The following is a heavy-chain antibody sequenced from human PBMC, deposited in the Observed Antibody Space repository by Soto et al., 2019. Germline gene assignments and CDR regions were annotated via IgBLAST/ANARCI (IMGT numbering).Heavy chain of an antibody. CDR3: ARGRQWLVQGSWFDP. CDR1: GYTLTSYY. Sequence: ASVKVSCKASGYTLTSYYMHWVRQTPGQGLEWMGIINPSGGSTSYAQKFQGRVTMTRDTSTSTVYMELSSLRSEDTAVYYCARGRQWLVQGSWFDPWGQGTLVTVSS. CDR2: INPSGGST. V-gene: IGHV1-46*01. J-gene: IGHJ5*02. D-gene: IGHD6-19*01.